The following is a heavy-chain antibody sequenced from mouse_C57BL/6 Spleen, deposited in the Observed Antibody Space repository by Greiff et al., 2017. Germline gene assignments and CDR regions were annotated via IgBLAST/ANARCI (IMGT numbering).Heavy chain of an antibody. Sequence: VQLKESGPELVKPGASVKIPCKASGYTFTDYNMDWVKQSHGKSLEWIGDITPNNGGTIYNQKFKGKATLTVDKSASTAYMELRSLTSEDTAVYYCARSLRGYYFDNWGQGTTLTVSS. J-gene: IGHJ2*01. D-gene: IGHD6-2*01. V-gene: IGHV1-18*01. CDR3: ARSLRGYYFDN. CDR1: GYTFTDYN. CDR2: ITPNNGGT.